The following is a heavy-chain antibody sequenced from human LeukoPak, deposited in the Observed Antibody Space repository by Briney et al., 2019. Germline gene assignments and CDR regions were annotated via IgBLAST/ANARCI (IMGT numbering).Heavy chain of an antibody. CDR1: GYSISSGYY. J-gene: IGHJ4*02. Sequence: SETLSLTCTVSGYSISSGYYWGWIRQPPGKGLEWIGSIYHSGSTYYNPSLKSRVTISVDTSKNQFSLKLSSVTAADTAVYYCARDIGILTMYYFDYWGQGTLVTVSS. CDR2: IYHSGST. D-gene: IGHD3-9*01. CDR3: ARDIGILTMYYFDY. V-gene: IGHV4-38-2*02.